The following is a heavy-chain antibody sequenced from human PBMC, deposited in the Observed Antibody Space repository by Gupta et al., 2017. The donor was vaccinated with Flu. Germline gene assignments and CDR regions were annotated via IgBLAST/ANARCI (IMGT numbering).Heavy chain of an antibody. CDR2: IYWDDDK. D-gene: IGHD3-22*01. CDR3: VHSCHRGGSGFPLDAFDI. J-gene: IGHJ3*02. Sequence: PVKALEWLALIYWDDDKRYSPSLKGRLTITKYTSKNQVVLTMTDMDPVDTATYYGVHSCHRGGSGFPLDAFDIWGQGTMVTVSS. V-gene: IGHV2-5*02.